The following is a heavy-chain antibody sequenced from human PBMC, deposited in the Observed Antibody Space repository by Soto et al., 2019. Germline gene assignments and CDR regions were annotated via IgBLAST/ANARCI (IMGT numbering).Heavy chain of an antibody. CDR2: ISGSSGYT. CDR1: GFSFSDSY. J-gene: IGHJ6*02. V-gene: IGHV3-11*06. D-gene: IGHD3-10*01. CDR3: ARDRGGYGPPDD. Sequence: QVQLVESGGGLVKPGGSLRLSCAASGFSFSDSYMSWVRQAPGKGLEWVAYISGSSGYTGYADSVKGRFTISRDNAKNSLYLQMNSLRVEDTAVYYCARDRGGYGPPDDWGQGTTVTVSS.